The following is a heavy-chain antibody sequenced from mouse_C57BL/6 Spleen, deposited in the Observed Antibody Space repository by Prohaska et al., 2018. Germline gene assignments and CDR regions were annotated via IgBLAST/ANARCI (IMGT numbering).Heavy chain of an antibody. D-gene: IGHD1-1*01. CDR2: INPNNGGT. CDR3: ARNAYYYGSSYVDYFDY. J-gene: IGHJ2*01. Sequence: HGKSLEWIGDINPNNGGTSYNQKFKGKATLTVDKSSSTAYMELRSLTSEDSAVYYCARNAYYYGSSYVDYFDYWGQGTTLTVSS. V-gene: IGHV1-26*01.